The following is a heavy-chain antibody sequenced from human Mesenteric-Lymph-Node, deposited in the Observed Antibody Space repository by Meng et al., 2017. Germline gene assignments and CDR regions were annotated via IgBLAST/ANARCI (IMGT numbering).Heavy chain of an antibody. CDR1: GFTFSSYS. J-gene: IGHJ4*02. CDR2: ISSSSSYI. Sequence: GESLKIPCEASGFTFSSYSMNWVRQAPGQGLEWVSSISSSSSYIYYADSVKGRFTISRDNAKNSLYLQMNSLRAEDTAVYYCATTFDDAPYYFDYWGQGTLVTVSS. CDR3: ATTFDDAPYYFDY. V-gene: IGHV3-21*01.